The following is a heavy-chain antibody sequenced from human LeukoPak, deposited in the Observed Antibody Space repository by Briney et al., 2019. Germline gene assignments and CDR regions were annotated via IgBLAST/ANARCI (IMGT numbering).Heavy chain of an antibody. V-gene: IGHV3-73*01. CDR3: TRSSSAPAYFDY. J-gene: IGHJ4*02. CDR2: IRSKANSYAT. Sequence: PGGSLRLSCAASGFTFSGSAMHWVRQASGKGLEWVGRIRSKANSYATAYAASVKGRFTISRDDSKNTAYLQMNSLKTEDTAVYYCTRSSSAPAYFDYRGQGTLVTVSS. CDR1: GFTFSGSA.